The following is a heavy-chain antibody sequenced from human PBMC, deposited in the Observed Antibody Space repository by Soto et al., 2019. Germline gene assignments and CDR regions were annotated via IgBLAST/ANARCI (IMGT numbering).Heavy chain of an antibody. J-gene: IGHJ4*02. CDR1: GYTFITYG. Sequence: ASVKVSCKASGYTFITYGISCVRQAPGQGLEWVGWISPYNGNLNYAQELQGRVSVTADTSTSTSYMQLSSLRSDDTAIYYCTRGFVDGDGAQYIESWGQGTLVTVSS. CDR2: ISPYNGNL. V-gene: IGHV1-18*01. D-gene: IGHD7-27*01. CDR3: TRGFVDGDGAQYIES.